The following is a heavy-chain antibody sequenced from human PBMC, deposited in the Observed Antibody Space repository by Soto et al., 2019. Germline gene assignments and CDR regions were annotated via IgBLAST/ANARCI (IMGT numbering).Heavy chain of an antibody. CDR1: GGTFSSYA. Sequence: QVQLVQSGAEVKKPGSSVKVSCKASGGTFSSYAISWVRQAPGQGLEWMGGINPNSGGTTYAEKFQGRVTMTSDTSINIVYMELSSLRSDDTAVYYCARDDGQSRDIFDVWGQGTMVTVSS. CDR3: ARDDGQSRDIFDV. CDR2: INPNSGGT. J-gene: IGHJ3*01. V-gene: IGHV1-2*02. D-gene: IGHD2-15*01.